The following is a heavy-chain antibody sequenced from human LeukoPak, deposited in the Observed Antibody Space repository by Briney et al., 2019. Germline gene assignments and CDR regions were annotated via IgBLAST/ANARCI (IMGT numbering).Heavy chain of an antibody. CDR3: VLGYCSSTSCYTYYGMDV. CDR2: ISSSVSTI. Sequence: PGGSLRLSCAASGFTFSSYEMNWVRQAPGKGLEWVSYISSSVSTIYYADSVKGRFTISRDNAKNSLYLQMNSLRAEDTAVYYCVLGYCSSTSCYTYYGMDVWGQGTTVTVSS. J-gene: IGHJ6*02. D-gene: IGHD2-2*02. CDR1: GFTFSSYE. V-gene: IGHV3-48*03.